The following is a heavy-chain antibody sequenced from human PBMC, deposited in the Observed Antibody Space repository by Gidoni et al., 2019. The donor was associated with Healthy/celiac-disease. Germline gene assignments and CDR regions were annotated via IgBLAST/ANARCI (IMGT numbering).Heavy chain of an antibody. D-gene: IGHD1-26*01. CDR2: IGYDGSNK. Sequence: QVQLVESGGGVVQPGRSLRLSCAASGFTFSSYGMHWVRQAPGKGLEWVAVIGYDGSNKYSADSVKGRFTISRDNSKNTLYLQMNSLRAEDTAVYYCARDRLGATMDDWGQGTLVTVSS. CDR3: ARDRLGATMDD. CDR1: GFTFSSYG. J-gene: IGHJ4*02. V-gene: IGHV3-33*01.